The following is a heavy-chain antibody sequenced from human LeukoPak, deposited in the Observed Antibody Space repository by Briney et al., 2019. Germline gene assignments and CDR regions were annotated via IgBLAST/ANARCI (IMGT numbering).Heavy chain of an antibody. V-gene: IGHV3-48*03. CDR3: ASSSGWYEDAFDI. CDR2: ISSSGSTI. CDR1: GFTFSSYE. J-gene: IGHJ3*02. D-gene: IGHD6-19*01. Sequence: SGGSLRLSCAASGFTFSSYEMNWVRQAPGKGLEWVSYISSSGSTIYCADSVKGRFTISRDNAKNSLYLQMNSLRAEDTAVYYCASSSGWYEDAFDIWGQGTMVTVSS.